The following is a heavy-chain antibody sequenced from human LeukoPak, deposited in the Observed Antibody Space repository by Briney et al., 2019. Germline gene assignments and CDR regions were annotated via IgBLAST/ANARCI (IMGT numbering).Heavy chain of an antibody. CDR3: ARRLRPAGVDV. D-gene: IGHD2-15*01. CDR2: INHVGRT. CDR1: GGSLSGFY. Sequence: SETLSLSCEGYGGSLSGFYWSWIRQPPGKGLEWIGEINHVGRTNYNPSLKSRVTMSVDTSKNQFSLRLSSVTAADTAVYYCARRLRPAGVDVWGRGTTVTVSS. J-gene: IGHJ6*02. V-gene: IGHV4-34*01.